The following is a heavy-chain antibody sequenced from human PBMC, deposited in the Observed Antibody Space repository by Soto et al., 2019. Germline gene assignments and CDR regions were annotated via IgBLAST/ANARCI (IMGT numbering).Heavy chain of an antibody. V-gene: IGHV1-69*13. CDR1: GGTFSSYA. J-gene: IGHJ6*02. Sequence: SVKVSCKASGGTFSSYAISWVRQAPGQGLEWMGGIIPIFGTANYAQKFQGRVTITADESTSTAYMELSSLRSEDTAVYYCAKQVTTVTTLGYYYYGMDVWGQGTTVTVSS. CDR3: AKQVTTVTTLGYYYYGMDV. CDR2: IIPIFGTA. D-gene: IGHD4-17*01.